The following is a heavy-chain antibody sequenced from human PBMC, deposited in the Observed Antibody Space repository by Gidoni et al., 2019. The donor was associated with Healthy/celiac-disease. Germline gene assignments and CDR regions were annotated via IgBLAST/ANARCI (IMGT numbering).Heavy chain of an antibody. CDR1: GGSISRSNW. J-gene: IGHJ4*02. CDR3: AREVGIAVAGAMYYFDY. CDR2: IYHSGST. Sequence: QVQLQESGSRLVKPSGTLPLTCAVSGGSISRSNWWSWVRQPPGKGLEWIGEIYHSGSTNYNPSLKSRVTISVDKSKNQFSLKLSSVTAADTAVYYCAREVGIAVAGAMYYFDYWGQGTLVTVSS. V-gene: IGHV4-4*02. D-gene: IGHD6-19*01.